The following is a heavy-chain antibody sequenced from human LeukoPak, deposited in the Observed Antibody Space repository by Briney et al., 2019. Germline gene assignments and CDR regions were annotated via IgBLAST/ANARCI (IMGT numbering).Heavy chain of an antibody. V-gene: IGHV1-2*02. CDR2: INPNSGGT. CDR3: ARDPGLVFGSGKNAAGVVDY. Sequence: GASVKVSCKASGYTFTGYYMHWVRQAPGQGLEWMGWINPNSGGTNYAQKFQGRVTMTRDTSISTAYMELSRLRSDDTAVYYCARDPGLVFGSGKNAAGVVDYWGQGTLVTVSS. D-gene: IGHD3-10*01. J-gene: IGHJ4*02. CDR1: GYTFTGYY.